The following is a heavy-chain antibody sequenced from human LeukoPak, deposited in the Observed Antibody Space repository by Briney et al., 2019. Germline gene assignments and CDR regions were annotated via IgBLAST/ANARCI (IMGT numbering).Heavy chain of an antibody. CDR2: ISSSGSTI. CDR1: GFTFSSYE. Sequence: GGSLRLSCAASGFTFSSYEMNWVRQAPGKGLEWVSYISSSGSTIYYADSVKGRFTISRDNAKNSLYLQMNSLRAEDTAVYYCARCEALRGVLFDYWGQGTLVTLSS. V-gene: IGHV3-48*03. CDR3: ARCEALRGVLFDY. J-gene: IGHJ4*02. D-gene: IGHD3-10*01.